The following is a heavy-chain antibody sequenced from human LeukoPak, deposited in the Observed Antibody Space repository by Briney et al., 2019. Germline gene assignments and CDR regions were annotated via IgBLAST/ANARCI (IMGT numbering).Heavy chain of an antibody. Sequence: RPGGSLRLSCAASGFTVSSNYMTWVRQAPGKGLEWVSVIYSGGSTYYADSVKVRFTISRDNSKNTLYLQMNSLRAEDTAVYYCARDLITMVRGVSFDYFDYWGQGTLVTVSS. CDR1: GFTVSSNY. J-gene: IGHJ4*02. D-gene: IGHD3-10*01. CDR2: IYSGGST. CDR3: ARDLITMVRGVSFDYFDY. V-gene: IGHV3-66*01.